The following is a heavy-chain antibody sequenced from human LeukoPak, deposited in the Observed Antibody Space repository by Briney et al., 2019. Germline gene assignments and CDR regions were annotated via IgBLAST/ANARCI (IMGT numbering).Heavy chain of an antibody. Sequence: SETLSLTCTVSGGSISSSSYYWGWIRQPPGKGLEWIGSIYYSGSTYYNPSLKSRVTISVDTSKNQFSLKLSSVTAADTAVYYCARQGPEFWSGPSFDYWGQGTLVTVSS. CDR2: IYYSGST. D-gene: IGHD3-3*01. CDR3: ARQGPEFWSGPSFDY. J-gene: IGHJ4*02. V-gene: IGHV4-39*01. CDR1: GGSISSSSYY.